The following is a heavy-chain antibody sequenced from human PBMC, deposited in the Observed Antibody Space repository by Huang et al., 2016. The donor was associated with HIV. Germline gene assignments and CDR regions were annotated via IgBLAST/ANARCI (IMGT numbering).Heavy chain of an antibody. CDR1: GYTFTSYG. D-gene: IGHD6-19*01. CDR3: ARDRGAVAGTSPGY. CDR2: ISAYNGHT. Sequence: QVQLVQSGAVVKKPGASVKVSCKASGYTFTSYGISWVRQAPGHGLEWMGGISAYNGHTNSAQKLQGRVTMTTETSTSTAYMELRSLRSDDTAVYYCARDRGAVAGTSPGYWGQGTLVTVSS. V-gene: IGHV1-18*01. J-gene: IGHJ4*02.